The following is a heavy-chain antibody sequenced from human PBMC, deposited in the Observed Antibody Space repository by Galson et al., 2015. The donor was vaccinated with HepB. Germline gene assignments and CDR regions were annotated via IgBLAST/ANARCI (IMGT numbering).Heavy chain of an antibody. CDR3: ATDRRELVYFDY. D-gene: IGHD3-10*01. Sequence: LSLTCTVSGGSINNYYWSWIRQPPGKGLEWIGFINYSGSTKYNPSLKSRVTISEDTSKNQFSLKLRSVTAADTAVYYCATDRRELVYFDYWGQGTLVTVSS. CDR2: INYSGST. V-gene: IGHV4-59*01. CDR1: GGSINNYY. J-gene: IGHJ4*02.